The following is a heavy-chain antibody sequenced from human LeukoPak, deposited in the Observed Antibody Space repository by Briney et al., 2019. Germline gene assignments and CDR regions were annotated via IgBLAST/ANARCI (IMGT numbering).Heavy chain of an antibody. Sequence: GGYLRLSCAASGFTFSSYGVHGVRQAPGKGLEWVAVISYDGSNKYYADSVKGRFTISRDNSKNTLYLQMNSLRAEDTAVYYCAKVDGLAVAGTPFFDYWGQGTLVTVSS. CDR3: AKVDGLAVAGTPFFDY. CDR2: ISYDGSNK. CDR1: GFTFSSYG. J-gene: IGHJ4*02. V-gene: IGHV3-30*18. D-gene: IGHD6-19*01.